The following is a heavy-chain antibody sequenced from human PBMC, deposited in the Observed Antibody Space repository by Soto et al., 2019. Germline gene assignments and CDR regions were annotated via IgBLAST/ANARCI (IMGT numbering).Heavy chain of an antibody. CDR3: VRDHQWAFDY. J-gene: IGHJ4*02. CDR2: VTSSGSGI. CDR1: GFTFSSFS. Sequence: PGGSLRLSCAASGFTFSSFSMNWVRQAPGKGLEWVSYVTSSGSGIHSAASVKGRFTISRDNTQNSLNLQMNSLRDEDTAVYYCVRDHQWAFDYWGRGTLVTVSS. D-gene: IGHD2-8*01. V-gene: IGHV3-48*02.